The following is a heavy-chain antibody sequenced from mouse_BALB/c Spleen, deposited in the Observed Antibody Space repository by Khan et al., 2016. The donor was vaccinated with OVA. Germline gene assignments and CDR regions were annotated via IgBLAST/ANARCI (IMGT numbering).Heavy chain of an antibody. CDR1: GYTFTSFY. CDR2: INPSNGVT. Sequence: QVQLQQSGAELVKPGASVKSSCKASGYTFTSFYIYWVKQRPGQGLEGVGEINPSNGVTNFNEKFKSKATLTVDKSSSTAYMQLSSLTSEDSAVYYCTRGGYGSPFAYWGQGTLVTVS. D-gene: IGHD1-1*01. CDR3: TRGGYGSPFAY. V-gene: IGHV1S81*02. J-gene: IGHJ3*01.